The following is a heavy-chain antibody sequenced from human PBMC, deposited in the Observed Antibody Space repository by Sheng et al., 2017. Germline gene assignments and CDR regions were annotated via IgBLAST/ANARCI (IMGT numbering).Heavy chain of an antibody. Sequence: QVQLQESGPGLVKPSETLSLTCTVSGGSISSHYWSWIRQPPGKGLEWIGYIYYSGSTNYNPSLKSRVTISVDTSKNQFSLKLSSVTAADTAVYYCASGGRWSSAADIDYWGQGTLVTVSS. D-gene: IGHD6-13*01. CDR3: ASGGRWSSAADIDY. CDR1: GGSISSHY. J-gene: IGHJ4*02. V-gene: IGHV4-59*11. CDR2: IYYSGST.